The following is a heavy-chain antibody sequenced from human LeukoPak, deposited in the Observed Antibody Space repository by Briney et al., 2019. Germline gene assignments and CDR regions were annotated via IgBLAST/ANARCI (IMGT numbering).Heavy chain of an antibody. Sequence: GGSLRLSCAASGFTFSDYYMSWIRQAPGKGLEWVSYISSSGSTIYYVDSVKGRFTISRDNAKNSLYLQMNSLRAEDTAVYYCARVGRAGYCSGGSCYSRFDPWGQGTLVTVSS. CDR3: ARVGRAGYCSGGSCYSRFDP. CDR2: ISSSGSTI. D-gene: IGHD2-15*01. J-gene: IGHJ5*02. V-gene: IGHV3-11*04. CDR1: GFTFSDYY.